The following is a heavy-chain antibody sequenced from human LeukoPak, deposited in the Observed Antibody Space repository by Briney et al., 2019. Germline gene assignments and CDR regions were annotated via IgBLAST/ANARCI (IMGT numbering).Heavy chain of an antibody. Sequence: GGSLILSCAASGFTFSRNAIHWVRQGPGKGLEWVSYIAHHGSNKYYADSVKGRFTISRDNSKRTLYLQMNSLRADDTAVYYCAKDGSWSCTDWGQGTLVTVSS. V-gene: IGHV3-30*02. CDR3: AKDGSWSCTD. CDR2: IAHHGSNK. D-gene: IGHD2-8*02. CDR1: GFTFSRNA. J-gene: IGHJ4*02.